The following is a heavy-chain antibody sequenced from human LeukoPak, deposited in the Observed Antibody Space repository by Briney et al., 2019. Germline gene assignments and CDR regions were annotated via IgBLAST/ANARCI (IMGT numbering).Heavy chain of an antibody. CDR3: ARSRGYFEY. D-gene: IGHD1-26*01. CDR2: IYYTGST. V-gene: IGHV4-59*01. Sequence: SETLSLTCTVSGGSISSYYWSWIRQPPGKGLEWIGYIYYTGSTNYNPSLKSRVTISVDTSKNQFSLKLSSVTAADTAVYYCARSRGYFEYWGQGTLVTVSS. J-gene: IGHJ4*02. CDR1: GGSISSYY.